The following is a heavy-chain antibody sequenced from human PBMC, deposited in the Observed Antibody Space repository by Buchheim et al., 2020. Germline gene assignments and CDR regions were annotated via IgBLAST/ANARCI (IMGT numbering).Heavy chain of an antibody. CDR3: ARTFCSSTSCYHLFDY. J-gene: IGHJ4*02. CDR2: MNPNSGNT. Sequence: QVQLVQSGAEVKKPGASVKVSCKASGYTFTSYDIHWVRQATGQGLEWMGWMNPNSGNTGSAQNFQGRVTVTRDTSISTAYMEVSSMISEDTAVYYCARTFCSSTSCYHLFDYWGQGTL. D-gene: IGHD2-2*01. CDR1: GYTFTSYD. V-gene: IGHV1-8*01.